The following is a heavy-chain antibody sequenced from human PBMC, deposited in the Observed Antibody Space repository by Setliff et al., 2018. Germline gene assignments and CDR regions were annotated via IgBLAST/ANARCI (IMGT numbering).Heavy chain of an antibody. CDR2: INPAGAKT. V-gene: IGHV3-23*01. Sequence: GGSLRLSCAVSGLTFSSYAMNWVRQAPGKGLEWVSNINPAGAKTYYADSVKGRFTISRDNSKNTLYLQMHSLRAEDTAVYYCAKEFTVVVPAALALDVWGKGTTVTVSS. J-gene: IGHJ6*04. D-gene: IGHD2-2*01. CDR1: GLTFSSYA. CDR3: AKEFTVVVPAALALDV.